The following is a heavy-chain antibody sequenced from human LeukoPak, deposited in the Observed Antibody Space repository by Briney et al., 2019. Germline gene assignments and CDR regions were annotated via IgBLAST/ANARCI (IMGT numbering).Heavy chain of an antibody. CDR2: FHYSGST. Sequence: SETLSLTCTVSGGSTSNYHWTWIRQPPGEGLEWVGYFHYSGSTNYNPSLKSRATISVDTSKNQFSLKLTSVTAADTAVYYCAKSGGSDYNGYFDYWGQGTLVTVSS. CDR1: GGSTSNYH. V-gene: IGHV4-59*01. J-gene: IGHJ4*02. D-gene: IGHD4-17*01. CDR3: AKSGGSDYNGYFDY.